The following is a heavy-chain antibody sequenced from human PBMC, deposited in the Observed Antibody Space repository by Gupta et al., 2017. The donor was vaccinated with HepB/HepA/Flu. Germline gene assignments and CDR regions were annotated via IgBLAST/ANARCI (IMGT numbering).Heavy chain of an antibody. Sequence: QVQLVQSGAEVKKPGASVKVSCKASGYTFTDYYIHWVRQAPGQGLEWMGWVRPNSGDTKYAQKFQGRVTMTSDTSISTAYMELTSLRSDDTAVYYCARVKEGGCWSAPRNFDYWGQGTLVRVSS. V-gene: IGHV1-2*02. CDR1: GYTFTDYY. J-gene: IGHJ4*02. CDR2: VRPNSGDT. CDR3: ARVKEGGCWSAPRNFDY. D-gene: IGHD3-3*01.